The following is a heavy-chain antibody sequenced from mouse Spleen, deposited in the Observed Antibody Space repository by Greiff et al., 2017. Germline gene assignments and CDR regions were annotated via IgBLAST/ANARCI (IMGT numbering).Heavy chain of an antibody. Sequence: VQLQQSGAELVKPGASVKLSCTASGFNIKDTYMHWVKQRPEQGLEWIGRIDPANGNTKYDPKFQGKATITADTSSNTAYLQLSSLTSEDTAVYYGTTVVDYAMDYWGQGTSVTVSS. V-gene: IGHV14-3*02. CDR2: IDPANGNT. CDR3: TTVVDYAMDY. D-gene: IGHD1-1*01. CDR1: GFNIKDTY. J-gene: IGHJ4*01.